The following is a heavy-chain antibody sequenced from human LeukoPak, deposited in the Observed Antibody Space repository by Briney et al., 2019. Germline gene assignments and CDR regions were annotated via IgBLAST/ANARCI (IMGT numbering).Heavy chain of an antibody. Sequence: PGRSLRLSCAASGFTFSSYGMHWVRQAPGKGLEWVAVISYDGSNKYYADSVKGRFTISRDNSKNTLYLQMNSPRAEDTAVYYCARATSRFDPWGQGTLVTVSS. V-gene: IGHV3-30*03. CDR2: ISYDGSNK. CDR3: ARATSRFDP. D-gene: IGHD3-16*01. J-gene: IGHJ5*02. CDR1: GFTFSSYG.